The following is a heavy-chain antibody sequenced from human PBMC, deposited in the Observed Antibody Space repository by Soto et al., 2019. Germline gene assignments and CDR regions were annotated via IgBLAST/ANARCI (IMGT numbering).Heavy chain of an antibody. V-gene: IGHV4-4*02. J-gene: IGHJ4*02. CDR2: IYYTGAT. CDR1: SGSISTGNW. D-gene: IGHD6-25*01. Sequence: QVELQESGPRLVKSSGTLSLTCEVSSGSISTGNWWSWVRQPPGKGLEWIGEIYYTGATNYNPSLKSRVTMKIDKSKDQFSLILTSVTAADTAVYYCARVFSSGSGWMYYFDFWGQGILVSVSS. CDR3: ARVFSSGSGWMYYFDF.